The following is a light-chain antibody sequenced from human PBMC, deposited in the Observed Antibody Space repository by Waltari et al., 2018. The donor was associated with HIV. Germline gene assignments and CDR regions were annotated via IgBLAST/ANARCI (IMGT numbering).Light chain of an antibody. CDR2: GAS. J-gene: IGKJ1*01. CDR3: QQYGTSPRT. Sequence: EIVLTQSPGTLSLSPGERATLSCRASQSVSSSYLAWYQQKPGQAPRLLIYGASSRATGIPDFTLTISRLEPEVFAVFYCQQYGTSPRTFGQGTKVEIK. CDR1: QSVSSSY. V-gene: IGKV3-20*01.